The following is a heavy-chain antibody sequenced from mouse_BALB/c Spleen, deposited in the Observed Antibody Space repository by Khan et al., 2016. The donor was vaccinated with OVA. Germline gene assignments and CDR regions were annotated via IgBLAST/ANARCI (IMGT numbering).Heavy chain of an antibody. CDR3: ARSGYGFVAY. CDR2: INPGSGGA. V-gene: IGHV1-54*01. Sequence: QVRLQQSGAELVRPGTSVKVSCKASGYAFTDYLIEWLKQRPGQGLEWIGVINPGSGGANYNEKFKDKATLTADKSSNTAYMQLTSLTSDDSAVYFCARSGYGFVAYWGPGTLVTVSA. CDR1: GYAFTDYL. J-gene: IGHJ3*01. D-gene: IGHD3-2*02.